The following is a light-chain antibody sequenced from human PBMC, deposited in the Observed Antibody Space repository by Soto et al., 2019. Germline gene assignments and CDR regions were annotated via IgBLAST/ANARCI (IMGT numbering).Light chain of an antibody. CDR1: QSVSSSY. CDR2: GAS. J-gene: IGKJ2*01. Sequence: EIVLTQSPGTLSLSPGERATLSCRASQSVSSSYLAWYQQKPGQAPRLLTYGASSRATGIPDRFSGSGSGTDFTLTISRLEPEDFPVYDCQQYGSSPRYNFGQGTQLESK. CDR3: QQYGSSPRYN. V-gene: IGKV3-20*01.